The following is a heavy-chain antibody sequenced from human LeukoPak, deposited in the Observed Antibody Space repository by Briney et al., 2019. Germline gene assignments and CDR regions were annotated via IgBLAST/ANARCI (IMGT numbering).Heavy chain of an antibody. CDR3: ARGGEFYGSGKRSNWFDP. CDR2: MNPNSGNT. CDR1: GYAFTSYD. V-gene: IGHV1-8*03. J-gene: IGHJ5*02. D-gene: IGHD3-10*01. Sequence: ASVKVSCKASGYAFTSYDINWVRQATGQGLEWMGWMNPNSGNTGYAQKFQGRVTITRNTSISTAYMELSSLRSEDTAVYYCARGGEFYGSGKRSNWFDPWGQGTLVTVSS.